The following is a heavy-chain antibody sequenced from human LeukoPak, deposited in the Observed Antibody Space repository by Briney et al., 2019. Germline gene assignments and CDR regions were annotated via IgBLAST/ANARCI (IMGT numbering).Heavy chain of an antibody. Sequence: SQTLSLTCTVSGGSISSGGYYWSWTRQHPGKGLEWIGYIYYSGSTYYNPSLKSRVTISVDTSKNQFSLKLSSVTAADTAVYYCARIPGGDGSDYYYYGMDVWGKGTTVTVSS. CDR1: GGSISSGGYY. J-gene: IGHJ6*04. CDR2: IYYSGST. CDR3: ARIPGGDGSDYYYYGMDV. V-gene: IGHV4-31*03. D-gene: IGHD3-10*01.